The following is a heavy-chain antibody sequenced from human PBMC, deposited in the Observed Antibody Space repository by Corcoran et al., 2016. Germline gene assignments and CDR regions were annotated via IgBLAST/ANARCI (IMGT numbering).Heavy chain of an antibody. V-gene: IGHV4-34*01. Sequence: QVQLQQWGAGLLKPSETLSLTCAVYGGSFSGYYWSWIRQPPGKGLEWIGEINHSGSTNYNPSLKSRVTISVDTSKNQFSLKLSSVPAADTAVYYCARGRWGYSYGSGFVFDPWGQGTLVTVSS. CDR3: ARGRWGYSYGSGFVFDP. CDR2: INHSGST. D-gene: IGHD5-18*01. CDR1: GGSFSGYY. J-gene: IGHJ5*02.